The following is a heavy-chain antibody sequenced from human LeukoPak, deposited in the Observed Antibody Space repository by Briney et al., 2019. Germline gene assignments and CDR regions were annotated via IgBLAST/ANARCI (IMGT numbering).Heavy chain of an antibody. V-gene: IGHV4-34*01. CDR3: TRMTTGHDY. D-gene: IGHD4-17*01. J-gene: IGHJ4*02. CDR2: INHSGYT. CDR1: GVSFNDYY. Sequence: SETLSLTCAVSGVSFNDYYWSWVRQTPGKGLEWIGEINHSGYTNDSPSLKSRVTLSIDTSRKRFSLNLRSVTVADTGIYYCTRMTTGHDYWGQGTLVTVSS.